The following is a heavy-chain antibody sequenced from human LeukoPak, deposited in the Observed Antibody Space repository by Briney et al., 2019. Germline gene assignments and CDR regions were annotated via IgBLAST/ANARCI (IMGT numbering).Heavy chain of an antibody. CDR1: GYTFTSYY. J-gene: IGHJ3*02. CDR3: ARFRKNDAFDI. CDR2: INPSGGST. D-gene: IGHD1-14*01. Sequence: ASVKVSCKASGYTFTSYYMHWVRQAPGQGLEWMGIINPSGGSTSYAQKFQGRVTMTRDTSTSTVYMELSSLRSDDTAVYYCARFRKNDAFDIWGQGTMVTVSS. V-gene: IGHV1-46*01.